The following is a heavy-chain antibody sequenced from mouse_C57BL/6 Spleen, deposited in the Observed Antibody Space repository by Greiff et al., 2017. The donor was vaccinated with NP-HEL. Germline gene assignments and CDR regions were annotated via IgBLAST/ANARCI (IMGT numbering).Heavy chain of an antibody. D-gene: IGHD4-1*01. J-gene: IGHJ3*01. V-gene: IGHV5-4*03. CDR2: ISDGGSYT. CDR3: ARALTAWFAY. CDR1: GFTFSSYA. Sequence: EVKVVESGGGLVKPGGSLKLSCAASGFTFSSYAMSWVRQTPEKRLEWVATISDGGSYTYYPDNVKGRFTISRDNAKNNLYLQMSHLKSEDTAMYYCARALTAWFAYWGQGTLVTVSA.